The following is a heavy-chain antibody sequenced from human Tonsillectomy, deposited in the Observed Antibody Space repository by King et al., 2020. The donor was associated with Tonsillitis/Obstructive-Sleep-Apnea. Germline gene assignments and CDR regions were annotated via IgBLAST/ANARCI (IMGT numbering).Heavy chain of an antibody. Sequence: QLVQSGAEVKKSGASVKVSCKASGYSITDYYIHWVRQAPGQGLEWMGWINPTSGDTTYAQNFQGRVTMTRDTSISTAYMDLRRLRSDDTAVYYCLSRAVFDYWGQGTLVTVSS. J-gene: IGHJ4*02. CDR1: GYSITDYY. CDR2: INPTSGDT. CDR3: LSRAVFDY. V-gene: IGHV1-2*02.